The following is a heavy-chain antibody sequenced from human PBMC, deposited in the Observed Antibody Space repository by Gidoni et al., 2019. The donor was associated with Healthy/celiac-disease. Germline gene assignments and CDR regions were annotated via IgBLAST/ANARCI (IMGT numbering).Heavy chain of an antibody. CDR3: ARLDGEVRGFDY. V-gene: IGHV4-31*03. CDR1: GGSISSGGYD. J-gene: IGHJ4*02. D-gene: IGHD3-10*01. CDR2: IYYSGST. Sequence: QVQLQESGPGLGKPSQTLSLTRTVSGGSISSGGYDWSWIRQLPGKGLEWIGYIYYSGSTYSHPSLKSRFTISVDTSKNQVSLKLSSVTTADTAGYYCARLDGEVRGFDYWGQGTLVTVSS.